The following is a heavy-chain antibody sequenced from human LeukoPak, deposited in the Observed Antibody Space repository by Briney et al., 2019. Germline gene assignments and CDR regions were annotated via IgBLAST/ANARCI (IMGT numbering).Heavy chain of an antibody. D-gene: IGHD3-10*01. J-gene: IGHJ4*02. V-gene: IGHV1-46*01. Sequence: GASVKVSCKASGYTFTGYYMHWVRQAPGQGLEWMGIINPSGGSTSYAQKFQGRVTMTRDMSTSTVYMELSSLRSEDTAVYYCARVGLLWFGEFYFDYWGQGTLVTVSS. CDR3: ARVGLLWFGEFYFDY. CDR1: GYTFTGYY. CDR2: INPSGGST.